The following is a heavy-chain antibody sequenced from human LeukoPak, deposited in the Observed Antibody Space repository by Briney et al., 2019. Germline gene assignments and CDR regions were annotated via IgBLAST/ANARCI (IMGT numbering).Heavy chain of an antibody. V-gene: IGHV4-30-2*01. CDR1: GGSISSGGYS. Sequence: SETLSLTCAVSGGSISSGGYSWSWIRQPPGKGLEWIGYIYHSGSTYYNPSLKSRVTISVDRSKNQFSLKLSSVTAADTAVYYCARAPPYYYDSSGYYYFDYWGQGTLVTVSS. D-gene: IGHD3-22*01. CDR2: IYHSGST. CDR3: ARAPPYYYDSSGYYYFDY. J-gene: IGHJ4*02.